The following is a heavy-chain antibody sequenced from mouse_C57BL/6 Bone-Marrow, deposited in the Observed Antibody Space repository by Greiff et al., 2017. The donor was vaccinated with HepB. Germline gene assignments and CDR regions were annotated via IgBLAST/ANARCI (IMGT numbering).Heavy chain of an antibody. CDR2: IRSKSNNYAT. D-gene: IGHD1-1*01. CDR3: VRHALSLRYGSSYWYFDV. J-gene: IGHJ1*03. CDR1: GFSFNTYA. V-gene: IGHV10-1*01. Sequence: VQLKESGGGLVQPKGSLKLSCAASGFSFNTYAMNWVRQAPGKGLEWVARIRSKSNNYATYYADSVKDRFTISRDDSESMLYLQMNNLKTEDTAMYYCVRHALSLRYGSSYWYFDVWGTGTTVTVSS.